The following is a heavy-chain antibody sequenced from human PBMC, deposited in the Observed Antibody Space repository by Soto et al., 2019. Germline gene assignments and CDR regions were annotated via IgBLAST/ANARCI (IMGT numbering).Heavy chain of an antibody. CDR2: IYYTGGT. CDR1: GGSISSGGYY. V-gene: IGHV4-39*01. Sequence: SETLSLTCTVSGGSISSGGYYWGWIRQPPGKGLEWIGSIYYTGGTYYNPSLKSRVTISVDTSKNQFSLKLSSVTAADTAVYYCARHVPPRWPNDYWGQGTLVTVSS. D-gene: IGHD2-15*01. J-gene: IGHJ4*02. CDR3: ARHVPPRWPNDY.